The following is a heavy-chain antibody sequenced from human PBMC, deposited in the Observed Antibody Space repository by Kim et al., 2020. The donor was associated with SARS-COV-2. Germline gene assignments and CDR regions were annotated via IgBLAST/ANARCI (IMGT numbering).Heavy chain of an antibody. J-gene: IGHJ4*02. CDR3: AGLAVGGWPAHDY. CDR1: GASISSDSHS. CDR2: ISYWGSA. V-gene: IGHV4-39*01. D-gene: IGHD3-10*01. Sequence: SETLSLTCSVSGASISSDSHSWGCIRQSPGKGLEWIGTISYWGSASYNPSLESRVTMSVDTSNNQFSLKLSSVTAADTAVYYCAGLAVGGWPAHDYWGQGTLGTVSS.